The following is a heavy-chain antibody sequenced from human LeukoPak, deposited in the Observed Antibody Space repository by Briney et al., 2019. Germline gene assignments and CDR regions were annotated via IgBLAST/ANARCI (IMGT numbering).Heavy chain of an antibody. CDR1: GFTFSSYA. CDR2: ISGSGGST. D-gene: IGHD6-13*01. V-gene: IGHV3-23*01. CDR3: APIAAADMEGGLLDP. J-gene: IGHJ5*02. Sequence: GGSLRLSCVASGFTFSSYAMSWVRQAPGKGLEWVSAISGSGGSTYYADSVKGRFTISRDNSKNTLYLQMNSLRAEDTAVYSCAPIAAADMEGGLLDPWGQGTLVTVSS.